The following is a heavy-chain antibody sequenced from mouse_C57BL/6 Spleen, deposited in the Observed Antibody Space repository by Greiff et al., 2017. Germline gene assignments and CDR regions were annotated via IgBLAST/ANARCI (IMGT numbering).Heavy chain of an antibody. D-gene: IGHD2-4*01. CDR3: ASARLLGY. Sequence: EVQLQQSGPELVKPGASVKISCKASGYSFTGYYMNWVKQSPEKSLEWIGELNPSTGDTTYNQKFKAQATLTVDKTSRTAYMQLMSLPSEDSAVSYSASARLLGYWGQGTTLTVSS. V-gene: IGHV1-42*01. CDR2: LNPSTGDT. CDR1: GYSFTGYY. J-gene: IGHJ2*01.